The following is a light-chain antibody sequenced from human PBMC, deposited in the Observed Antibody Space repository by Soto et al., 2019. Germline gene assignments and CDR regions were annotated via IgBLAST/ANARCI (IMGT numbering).Light chain of an antibody. J-gene: IGKJ2*01. CDR3: QQSYSTPYT. CDR2: AAS. Sequence: IQMTQSPSSLSASVGDRVIITCRASQSISSYLNWYQQKPGKAPKLMIYAASSLQSGVPSRFSGSGSGTDFTLTISSLQPEDFATYYCQQSYSTPYTFGQGTQVEIK. CDR1: QSISSY. V-gene: IGKV1-39*01.